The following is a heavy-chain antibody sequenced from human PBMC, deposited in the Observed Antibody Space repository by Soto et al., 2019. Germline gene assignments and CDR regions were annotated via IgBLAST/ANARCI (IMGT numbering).Heavy chain of an antibody. CDR1: GYTFTSYG. CDR3: ARGTMIAARPSVYYYYGMDV. V-gene: IGHV1-18*01. D-gene: IGHD6-6*01. CDR2: ISAYNGNT. Sequence: ASVKVSCKASGYTFTSYGISWVRQAPGQGLEWMGWISAYNGNTNYAQKLQGRVTMTTDTSTSTAYMELRSLRSDDTAVYYCARGTMIAARPSVYYYYGMDVWGQGTTVTVS. J-gene: IGHJ6*02.